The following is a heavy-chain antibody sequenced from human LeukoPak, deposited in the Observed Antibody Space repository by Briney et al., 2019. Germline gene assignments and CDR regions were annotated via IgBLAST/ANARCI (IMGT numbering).Heavy chain of an antibody. V-gene: IGHV1-2*06. D-gene: IGHD3-9*01. Sequence: ASVKVSCKASGGTFSSYAISWVRQAPGRGLEWMGRINPNSGGTNYAQKFQGRVTMTRDTSISTAYMELSRLRSDDTAVYYCARDILTGYPSDYWGQGTLVTVSS. J-gene: IGHJ4*02. CDR3: ARDILTGYPSDY. CDR2: INPNSGGT. CDR1: GGTFSSYA.